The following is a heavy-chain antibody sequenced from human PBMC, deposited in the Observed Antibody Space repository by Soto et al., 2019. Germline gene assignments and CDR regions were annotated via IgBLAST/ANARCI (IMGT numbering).Heavy chain of an antibody. CDR2: ISSSGSPI. Sequence: GGSLRLSCGASGFTFSSYSMNWVRQAPGQGLEWVSHISSSGSPIYYAESVKGRFTISRDNAKNSLFLQMNSLRDEDTALYYCARSRSHGIFGVHNDHYGMDVWGQGTTVTVSS. V-gene: IGHV3-48*02. CDR1: GFTFSSYS. CDR3: ARSRSHGIFGVHNDHYGMDV. J-gene: IGHJ6*02. D-gene: IGHD3-3*01.